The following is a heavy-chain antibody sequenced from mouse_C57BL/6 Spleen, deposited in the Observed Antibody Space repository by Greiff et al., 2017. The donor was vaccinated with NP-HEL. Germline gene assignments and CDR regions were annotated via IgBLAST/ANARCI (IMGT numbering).Heavy chain of an antibody. CDR2: IYPGDGDT. CDR1: GYAFSSSW. J-gene: IGHJ1*03. CDR3: AYNSPFDV. V-gene: IGHV1-82*01. D-gene: IGHD1-3*01. Sequence: VQLQQSGPELVKPGASVKISCKASGYAFSSSWMNWVKQRPGKGLEWIGRIYPGDGDTNYNGKFKGKATLTADKSSSTAYMQLSSLTSEDSAVYFCAYNSPFDVWGTGTTVTVSS.